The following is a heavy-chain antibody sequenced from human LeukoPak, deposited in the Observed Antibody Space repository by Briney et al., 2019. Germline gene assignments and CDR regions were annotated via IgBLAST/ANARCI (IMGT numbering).Heavy chain of an antibody. V-gene: IGHV1-18*01. J-gene: IGHJ3*02. CDR3: ARVVYCYDSSGWMAFDI. Sequence: GASVKVSCKASGYSFTSYGISWLRQAPGPGIEWMGWISAYNGNRNYAQKLQGRVTMTTDTSTSTAYMELRSLRSDDTAVYYCARVVYCYDSSGWMAFDIWRQGTMVSVSS. D-gene: IGHD3-22*01. CDR2: ISAYNGNR. CDR1: GYSFTSYG.